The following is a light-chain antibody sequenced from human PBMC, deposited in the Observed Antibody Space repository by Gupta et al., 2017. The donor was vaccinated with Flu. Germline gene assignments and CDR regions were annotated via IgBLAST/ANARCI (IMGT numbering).Light chain of an antibody. CDR1: QDITNY. CDR3: QQYDNLPLT. J-gene: IGKJ4*01. Sequence: IQLNLSPSSLSSYLGDRVTITCQASQDITNYLNWYQQKPGKAPKLLIYDASNLETGVPSRFSGSGSGTDFTFTISSLQPEDIATYYCQQYDNLPLTFGGGTKVEIK. V-gene: IGKV1-33*01. CDR2: DAS.